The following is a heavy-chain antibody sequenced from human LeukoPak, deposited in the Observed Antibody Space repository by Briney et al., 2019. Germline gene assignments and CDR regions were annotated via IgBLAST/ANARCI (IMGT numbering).Heavy chain of an antibody. J-gene: IGHJ4*02. Sequence: ESGPALVKPTQPLTLTCTFSGFSLSTSGMRVSWFRQPPGKALEWLARIDWDDDKFYSTSLKTRLTISKDTSKNQVVLTMTNMDPVDTATYYCARGPVDYYDSSGHFDYWGQGTLVTVCS. CDR3: ARGPVDYYDSSGHFDY. CDR1: GFSLSTSGMR. CDR2: IDWDDDK. V-gene: IGHV2-70*04. D-gene: IGHD3-22*01.